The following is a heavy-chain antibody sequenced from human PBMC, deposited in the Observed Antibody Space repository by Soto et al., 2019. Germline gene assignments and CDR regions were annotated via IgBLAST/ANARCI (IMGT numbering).Heavy chain of an antibody. V-gene: IGHV3-23*01. CDR3: ARSVRPLSWFDP. D-gene: IGHD3-10*01. Sequence: GGSLRLSCVASGFPFSAYAMNWVRQTPGKGLEWVCGIGGSGTTIYCADSVKGWFTISRDNFGNTMYLQMNSVRVEDTAVYYSARSVRPLSWFDPWGQGTRVTVSS. CDR2: IGGSGTTI. J-gene: IGHJ5*02. CDR1: GFPFSAYA.